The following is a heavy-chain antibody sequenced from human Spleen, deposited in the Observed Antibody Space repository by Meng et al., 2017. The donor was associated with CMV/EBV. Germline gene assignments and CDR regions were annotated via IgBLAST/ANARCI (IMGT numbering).Heavy chain of an antibody. V-gene: IGHV1-2*02. J-gene: IGHJ6*02. CDR3: AREIEDYCSSTSCYNYYYYGMDV. Sequence: ASVKVSCKASGYSFNTYGITWVRQAPGQGPEWMGWINPTSGGTHYAPKFQGRVTMTRDTSIITAYMDLSSLTSDDTAVYYCAREIEDYCSSTSCYNYYYYGMDVWGQGTTVTVSS. CDR1: GYSFNTYG. D-gene: IGHD2-2*02. CDR2: INPTSGGT.